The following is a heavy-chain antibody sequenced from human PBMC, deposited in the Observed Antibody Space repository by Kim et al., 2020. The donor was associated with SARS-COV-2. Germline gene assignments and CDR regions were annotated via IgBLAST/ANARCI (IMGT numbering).Heavy chain of an antibody. V-gene: IGHV1-3*01. D-gene: IGHD4-17*01. J-gene: IGHJ3*02. Sequence: ASVKVSCKASGYTFTSYAMHWVRQAPGQRLEWMGWINAGNGNTKYSQKFQGRVTITRDTSASTAYMELSSLRSEDTAVYYCASPLTTVTTDDAFDIWGQGTMVTVSS. CDR1: GYTFTSYA. CDR3: ASPLTTVTTDDAFDI. CDR2: INAGNGNT.